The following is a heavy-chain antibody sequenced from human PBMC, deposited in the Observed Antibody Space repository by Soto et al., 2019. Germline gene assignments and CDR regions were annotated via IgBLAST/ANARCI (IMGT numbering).Heavy chain of an antibody. V-gene: IGHV3-23*01. CDR2: ISGSGSST. Sequence: GGSLRLSCAASGFTFSSNAMSWVRQAPGKGLEWVSGISGSGSSTYDADSVKGRFTISRDNSKNTLYLQMNSLRVEDTAVYYCAKHGGTVNYWGQGTLVTVSS. D-gene: IGHD3-16*01. J-gene: IGHJ4*02. CDR3: AKHGGTVNY. CDR1: GFTFSSNA.